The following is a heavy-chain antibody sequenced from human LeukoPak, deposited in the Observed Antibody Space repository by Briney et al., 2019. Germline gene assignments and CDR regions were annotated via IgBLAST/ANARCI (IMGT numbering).Heavy chain of an antibody. D-gene: IGHD3-10*01. Sequence: SETLSLTCTVSGGSISNYYWSWIRQAPGKGLEWIGYVFYTGSTNYNPSLESRVTISVDTSKNQFSLRLSAVTAADTAVYYCAREAVLWFGELEVWFDPWGQGTLVTVSS. J-gene: IGHJ5*02. V-gene: IGHV4-59*01. CDR2: VFYTGST. CDR3: AREAVLWFGELEVWFDP. CDR1: GGSISNYY.